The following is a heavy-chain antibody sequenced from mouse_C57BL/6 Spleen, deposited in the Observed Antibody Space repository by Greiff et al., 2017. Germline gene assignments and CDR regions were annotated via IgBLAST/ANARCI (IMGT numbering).Heavy chain of an antibody. J-gene: IGHJ4*01. CDR1: GYTFTSYG. CDR3: AREDIYYGNYVYAMDY. V-gene: IGHV1-81*01. CDR2: IYPRSGNT. Sequence: QVQLQQSGAELARPGASVKLSCKASGYTFTSYGISWVKQRTGQGLEWIGEIYPRSGNTYYNEKFKGKATLPADKSSNTAYMELRSLTSEDSAVYFCAREDIYYGNYVYAMDYWGQGTSVTVSS. D-gene: IGHD2-1*01.